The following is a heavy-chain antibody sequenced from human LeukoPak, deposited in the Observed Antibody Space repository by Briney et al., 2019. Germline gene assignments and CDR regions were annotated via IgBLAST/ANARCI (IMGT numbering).Heavy chain of an antibody. CDR1: GYTFTSYG. Sequence: GASVKVSCKASGYTFTSYGISWVRQAPGQGLEWMGGIIPIFGTANYAQKFQGRVTITTDESTSTAYMELSSLRSEDTAVYYCARGTLYGPQLVRDAFDIWGQGTMVTVSS. D-gene: IGHD1-1*01. J-gene: IGHJ3*02. V-gene: IGHV1-69*05. CDR2: IIPIFGTA. CDR3: ARGTLYGPQLVRDAFDI.